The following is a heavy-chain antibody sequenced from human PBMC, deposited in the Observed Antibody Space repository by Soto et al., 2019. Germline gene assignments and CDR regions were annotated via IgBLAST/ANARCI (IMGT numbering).Heavy chain of an antibody. CDR3: ARNSIFGVVSQGRYFDY. D-gene: IGHD3-3*01. V-gene: IGHV3-11*06. CDR2: ITSSSSYT. CDR1: GFTFSDYY. Sequence: QVQLVESGGGLVKPGGSLRLSCAASGFTFSDYYMSWIRQAPGKGLEWVSYITSSSSYTNYADSVKGRFTISRDNAKNSLYLQINSLRAEDTAVYYCARNSIFGVVSQGRYFDYWGQGTLVTVSS. J-gene: IGHJ4*02.